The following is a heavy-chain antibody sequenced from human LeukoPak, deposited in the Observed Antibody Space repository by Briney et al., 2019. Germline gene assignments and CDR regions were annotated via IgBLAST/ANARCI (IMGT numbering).Heavy chain of an antibody. V-gene: IGHV4-39*07. Sequence: PSETLSLTCTVSGGSISSSSYYWGWIRQPPGKGLEWIGSIYHSGSTYYNPSLKSRVTISVDTSKNQFSLKLSSVTAADTAVYYCARDPSGGSSYGDFDYWGQGTLVTVSS. J-gene: IGHJ4*02. CDR1: GGSISSSSYY. CDR2: IYHSGST. CDR3: ARDPSGGSSYGDFDY. D-gene: IGHD2-15*01.